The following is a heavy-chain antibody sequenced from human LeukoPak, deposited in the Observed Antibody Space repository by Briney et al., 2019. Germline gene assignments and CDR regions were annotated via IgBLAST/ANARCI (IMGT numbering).Heavy chain of an antibody. CDR3: ARVVLTGDHNAFDI. Sequence: GGSLRLSCAASGFTFSSYWMSWVRQAPGKGLGWVANIKQDGSEKYYVDSVKGRFTISRDNAKNSLYLQMNSLRAEDTAVYYCARVVLTGDHNAFDIWGQGTMVTVSS. V-gene: IGHV3-7*01. CDR1: GFTFSSYW. J-gene: IGHJ3*02. D-gene: IGHD7-27*01. CDR2: IKQDGSEK.